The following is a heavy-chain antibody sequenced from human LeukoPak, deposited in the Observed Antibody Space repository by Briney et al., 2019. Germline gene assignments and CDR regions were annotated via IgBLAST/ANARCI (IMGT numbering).Heavy chain of an antibody. J-gene: IGHJ4*02. CDR3: ASDYFLDY. Sequence: LDWFSTIRESGPTTNSAASAKRRFTISRDNASKKLYLQMNSLRADDTAVYYCASDYFLDYWGQGTLVTVSS. CDR2: IRESGPTT. V-gene: IGHV3-23*01. D-gene: IGHD6-25*01.